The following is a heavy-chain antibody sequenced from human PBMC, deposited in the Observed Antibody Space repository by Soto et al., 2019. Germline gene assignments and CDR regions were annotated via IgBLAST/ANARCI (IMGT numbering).Heavy chain of an antibody. J-gene: IGHJ6*02. CDR3: ARVVILGYCSSTSCYSNGMDV. V-gene: IGHV3-53*01. CDR2: IYSGGST. D-gene: IGHD2-2*02. CDR1: GFTVSSNY. Sequence: SLRLSCAASGFTVSSNYMSWVRQAPGKGLEWVSVIYSGGSTYYADSVKGRFTISRDNSKNTLYLQMNSLRAEDTAVYYCARVVILGYCSSTSCYSNGMDVWGQGTTVTVSS.